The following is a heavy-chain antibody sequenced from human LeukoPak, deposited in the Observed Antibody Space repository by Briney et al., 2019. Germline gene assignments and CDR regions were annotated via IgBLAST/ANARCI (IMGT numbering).Heavy chain of an antibody. CDR2: IYTSGST. V-gene: IGHV4-4*07. CDR1: GGSISSYY. CDR3: ARVYGSGYDFRGAFDI. D-gene: IGHD5-12*01. J-gene: IGHJ3*02. Sequence: SETLSLTCTVSGGSISSYYWSWIRQPAGKGLEWIGRIYTSGSTNYNPSLKSRVTMSVDTSKNQFSLKLRSVTAADTAVYYCARVYGSGYDFRGAFDIWGQGTMVTVSS.